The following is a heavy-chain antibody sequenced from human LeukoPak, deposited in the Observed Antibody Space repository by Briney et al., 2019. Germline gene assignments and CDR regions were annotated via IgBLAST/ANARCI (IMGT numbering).Heavy chain of an antibody. V-gene: IGHV3-23*01. CDR3: AKGSDYDILTGAPASFDY. D-gene: IGHD3-9*01. CDR2: ISGSGGST. Sequence: GGSLRLSCAASGFTFSSYAMSWVRQAPGKGLEWVSAISGSGGSTYYADSVKGRFTISRDNSKNTLYLQMNSLRAEDTAVYYCAKGSDYDILTGAPASFDYWGQGTLVTVSS. CDR1: GFTFSSYA. J-gene: IGHJ4*02.